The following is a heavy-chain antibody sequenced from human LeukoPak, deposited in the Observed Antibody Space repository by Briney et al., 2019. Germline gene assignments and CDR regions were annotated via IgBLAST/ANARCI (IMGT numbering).Heavy chain of an antibody. Sequence: ASVKVSCKTSGYSFTSYGISWVRQAPGQGREWLGWIGGYNGRTEYSQKVQGRVTMATDTSTSTAYVELRSLTSDDTAMYFCARDIGVSQFDYWGQGTLVTVSS. CDR3: ARDIGVSQFDY. V-gene: IGHV1-18*01. CDR1: GYSFTSYG. J-gene: IGHJ4*02. CDR2: IGGYNGRT. D-gene: IGHD3-10*01.